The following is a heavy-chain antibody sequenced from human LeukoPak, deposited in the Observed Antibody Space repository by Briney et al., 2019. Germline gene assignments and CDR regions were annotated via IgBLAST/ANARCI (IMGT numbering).Heavy chain of an antibody. V-gene: IGHV1-18*01. CDR2: SSAYNGNT. D-gene: IGHD3-22*01. Sequence: VSVKVSCKASGYTFTSYGISWLRQAPGQGLEWMGWSSAYNGNTNYAQKLQGRVTMNTDTSTSTAYMELRSLRSDDTAVYYCARGLRTTYYYDSSGSAFDYWGQGTLVTVSS. CDR1: GYTFTSYG. J-gene: IGHJ4*02. CDR3: ARGLRTTYYYDSSGSAFDY.